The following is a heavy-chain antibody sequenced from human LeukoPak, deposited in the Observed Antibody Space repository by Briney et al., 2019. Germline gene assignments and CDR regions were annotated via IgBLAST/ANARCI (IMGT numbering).Heavy chain of an antibody. CDR2: ILYDGTIK. V-gene: IGHV3-30*02. Sequence: PGGSLRLSCAASGFPFSNYGMHWVRQTPGKGLEWVAFILYDGTIKNYADSVKGRLTISRDNSKNTLYLQMNSLRAEDTAVYYCAKEFPGEYYFDYWGQGTLVTVSS. CDR1: GFPFSNYG. J-gene: IGHJ4*02. D-gene: IGHD3-10*01. CDR3: AKEFPGEYYFDY.